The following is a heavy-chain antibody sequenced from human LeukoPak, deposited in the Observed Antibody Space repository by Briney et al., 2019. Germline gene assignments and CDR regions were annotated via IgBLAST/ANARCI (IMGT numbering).Heavy chain of an antibody. Sequence: SVKVSCKASGGTFRSYAISWVRQAPGQGLEWMGGIIPIFGTANYAQKFQGRVTITADESTSTAYMELSSLRSEDTAVYYCARLADSGSYHDAFDIWGQGTMVTVSS. J-gene: IGHJ3*02. D-gene: IGHD1-26*01. V-gene: IGHV1-69*13. CDR3: ARLADSGSYHDAFDI. CDR1: GGTFRSYA. CDR2: IIPIFGTA.